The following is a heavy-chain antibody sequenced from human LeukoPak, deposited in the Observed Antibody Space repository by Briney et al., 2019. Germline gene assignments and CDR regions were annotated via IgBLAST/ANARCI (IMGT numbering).Heavy chain of an antibody. CDR2: VSDDGSTT. Sequence: GGSLRLSRAASGFTFSSFWMHWVRQAPGKGLVWVSRVSDDGSTTTYADSVKGRFTISRDNAKNTLYLQMNSLRPEDTAVYYCVRHNAARAFDIWGQGTMVIVSS. CDR1: GFTFSSFW. V-gene: IGHV3-74*03. D-gene: IGHD1-1*01. J-gene: IGHJ3*02. CDR3: VRHNAARAFDI.